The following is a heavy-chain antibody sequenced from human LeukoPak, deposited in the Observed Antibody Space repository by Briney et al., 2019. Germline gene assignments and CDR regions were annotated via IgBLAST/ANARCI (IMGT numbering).Heavy chain of an antibody. CDR2: ISGSGGST. Sequence: PGRTLSLSCAVSGFTFSSYAMSWVRHAPGQGLELESAISGSGGSTYYADSVKGRFTISRDNSKNTLYLQMNSLRAEDTAVYYCAKDGFIVGGTPFDYWGQRTLVTVSS. D-gene: IGHD1-26*01. J-gene: IGHJ4*02. V-gene: IGHV3-23*01. CDR3: AKDGFIVGGTPFDY. CDR1: GFTFSSYA.